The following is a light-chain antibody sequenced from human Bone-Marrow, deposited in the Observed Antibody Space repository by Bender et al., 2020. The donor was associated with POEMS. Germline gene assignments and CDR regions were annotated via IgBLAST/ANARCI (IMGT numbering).Light chain of an antibody. Sequence: QSALTQPASVSGSPGQSITISCTGTSSDVGGYSSVSWYQQHPGKAPKLIIYEVTKRPSGVSNRFSGSKSGNTASLTVSGLQAEDEADYYCSSYAGSNNLVFGGGTKLTVL. V-gene: IGLV2-8*01. CDR3: SSYAGSNNLV. CDR1: SSDVGGYSS. J-gene: IGLJ3*02. CDR2: EVT.